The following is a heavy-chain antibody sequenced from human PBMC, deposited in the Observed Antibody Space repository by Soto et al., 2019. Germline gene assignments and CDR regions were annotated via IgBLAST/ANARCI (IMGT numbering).Heavy chain of an antibody. CDR3: AKDRNFGVVIISVFDY. CDR1: GFTFSNAW. V-gene: IGHV3-15*01. CDR2: IKSKTDGGTT. J-gene: IGHJ4*02. Sequence: GGSLRLSCAASGFTFSNAWMSWVRQAPGKGLEWVGRIKSKTDGGTTDYAAPVKGRFTISRDDSNNTLYLQMNSLRAEDTAVYYCAKDRNFGVVIISVFDYWGQGTLVTVSS. D-gene: IGHD3-3*01.